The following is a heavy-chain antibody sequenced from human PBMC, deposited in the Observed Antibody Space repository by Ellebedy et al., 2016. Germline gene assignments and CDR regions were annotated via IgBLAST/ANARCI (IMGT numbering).Heavy chain of an antibody. CDR3: AKCRHSTGCLLDS. CDR2: ISSAGSP. J-gene: IGHJ4*02. D-gene: IGHD6-19*01. CDR1: GFTFSSFA. V-gene: IGHV3-23*01. Sequence: GESLKISCEASGFTFSSFAMSWVRQAPGKGLEWVSTISSAGSPNYADSVRGRFTISRDSSKDTLYLEMDSLRADDTAIYYCAKCRHSTGCLLDSWGQGTLVTVSS.